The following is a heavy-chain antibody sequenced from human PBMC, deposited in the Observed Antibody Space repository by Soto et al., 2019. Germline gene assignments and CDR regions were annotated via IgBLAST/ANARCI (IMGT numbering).Heavy chain of an antibody. J-gene: IGHJ6*02. Sequence: SETLSLTCSISGGSISGYHWNWIRQTPGKGVEWIGYFHNSGNPKYSSSLKSRVTISVDMSEKQSSLKLTSVTAADTAVYYCARVWYPRSWYSHYYYGMDVWGQGTTVTVSS. V-gene: IGHV4-59*01. CDR2: FHNSGNP. D-gene: IGHD6-13*01. CDR1: GGSISGYH. CDR3: ARVWYPRSWYSHYYYGMDV.